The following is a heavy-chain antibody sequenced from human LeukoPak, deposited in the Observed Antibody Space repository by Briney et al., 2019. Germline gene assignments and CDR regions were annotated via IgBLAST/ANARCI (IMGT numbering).Heavy chain of an antibody. V-gene: IGHV4-39*01. J-gene: IGHJ5*02. CDR1: GGSISSSTYF. Sequence: PSETLSPTCTVSGGSISSSTYFWDWIRQPPGKGLEWIGSICHTGSTYYNPSLKSRVTISIDTSKNQFSLRLRSVTAADTAVYYCARRRRDYDFWSGYSQFDPWGQGTLVTVSS. CDR3: ARRRRDYDFWSGYSQFDP. D-gene: IGHD3-3*01. CDR2: ICHTGST.